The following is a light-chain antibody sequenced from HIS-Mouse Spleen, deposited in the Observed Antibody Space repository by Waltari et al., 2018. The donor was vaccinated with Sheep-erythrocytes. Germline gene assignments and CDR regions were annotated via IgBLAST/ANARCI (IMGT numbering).Light chain of an antibody. CDR3: CSYAGSNNWV. CDR2: EGS. V-gene: IGLV2-23*01. J-gene: IGLJ3*02. Sequence: QSALTQPASVSGSPGQSITISCTGTSSDVGSYNLVSWYQQHPGKAPKPMIYEGSKRPSGGSNRFSGSKSGNTASLTISGLQAEDEADYYCCSYAGSNNWVFGGGTKLTVL. CDR1: SSDVGSYNL.